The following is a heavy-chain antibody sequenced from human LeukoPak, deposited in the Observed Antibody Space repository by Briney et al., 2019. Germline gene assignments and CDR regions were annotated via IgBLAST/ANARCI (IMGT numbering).Heavy chain of an antibody. CDR2: IYYSGST. Sequence: ASETLSLTCTVSGGSISSYYWSWIRQPPGKGLEWIGYIYYSGSTNYNPSLKSRVTISVDTSKNQFSLKLSSVTAADTAVYYCARELGGRNYDILTGYYHHRYFDYWGQGTLVTVSS. V-gene: IGHV4-59*01. CDR3: ARELGGRNYDILTGYYHHRYFDY. D-gene: IGHD3-9*01. CDR1: GGSISSYY. J-gene: IGHJ4*02.